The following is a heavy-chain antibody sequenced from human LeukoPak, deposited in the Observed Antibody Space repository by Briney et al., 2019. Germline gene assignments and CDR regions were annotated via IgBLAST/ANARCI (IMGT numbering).Heavy chain of an antibody. Sequence: GGSLRLSCAASGFTFSTYRMSWVRQAPGKGLEWVANIKQDGSEKHYVDSVKGRFTISRDNAKNSLYLQMSSLRAEDTAVYYCARGARGSGTASDYWGQGTLVTVSS. CDR3: ARGARGSGTASDY. CDR2: IKQDGSEK. D-gene: IGHD3-10*01. J-gene: IGHJ4*02. CDR1: GFTFSTYR. V-gene: IGHV3-7*01.